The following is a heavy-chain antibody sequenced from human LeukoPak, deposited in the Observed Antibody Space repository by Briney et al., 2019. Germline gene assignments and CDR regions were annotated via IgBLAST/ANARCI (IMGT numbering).Heavy chain of an antibody. J-gene: IGHJ5*02. Sequence: SETLSLTCTVSGGSISSYYWTWIRQPPGKGLEWIGYIYYSGSTNYNPSLKSRVTISVDTSKNQFSLKLSSVTAADTAVYYCARSGRSRPPARYDGSGYYYLWGQGTLVTVSS. CDR3: ARSGRSRPPARYDGSGYYYL. V-gene: IGHV4-59*01. D-gene: IGHD3-22*01. CDR1: GGSISSYY. CDR2: IYYSGST.